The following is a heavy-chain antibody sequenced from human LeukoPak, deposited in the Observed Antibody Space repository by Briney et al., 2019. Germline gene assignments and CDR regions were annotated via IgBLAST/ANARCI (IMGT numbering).Heavy chain of an antibody. CDR2: IYYSGST. D-gene: IGHD3-9*01. J-gene: IGHJ4*02. Sequence: SETLSLTCTVSGGSISSYYWSWIRQPPGKGLEWIGYIYYSGSTNYNPSLKSRVTISVDTSKNQFSLKLSSVTAADTAVYYFARVLRYFDLPDYWGQGTLVTVSS. CDR1: GGSISSYY. CDR3: ARVLRYFDLPDY. V-gene: IGHV4-59*01.